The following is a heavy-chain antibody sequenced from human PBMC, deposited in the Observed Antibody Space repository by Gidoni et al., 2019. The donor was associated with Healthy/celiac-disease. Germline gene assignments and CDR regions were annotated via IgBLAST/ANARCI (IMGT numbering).Heavy chain of an antibody. CDR3: AREGYSFQATTKSNDY. D-gene: IGHD5-18*01. CDR2: IHQSGSN. V-gene: IGHV4-38-2*02. Sequence: QVQLQESATGLVMPSEALSLTCAVSGYSISSVYYWGWIRQPPGKGLESIGSIHQSGSNYYNPSLKSRVTISVDTSKKQFSLKLSSVTAADTAVYYCAREGYSFQATTKSNDYWGQGTLVTVSS. CDR1: GYSISSVYY. J-gene: IGHJ4*02.